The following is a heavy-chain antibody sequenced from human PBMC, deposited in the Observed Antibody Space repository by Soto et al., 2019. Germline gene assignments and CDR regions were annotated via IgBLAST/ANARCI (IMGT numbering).Heavy chain of an antibody. Sequence: GGSLRLSYSTSRLHFLISSMNRVSKSTGSWLEGTAYIRCTRSTIYDADSVKGRFTIPRDNAKNSLYLKMNSLRAEDTAVYYCARDPRNLGLDPWGLGTLV. CDR2: IRCTRSTI. CDR3: ARDPRNLGLDP. CDR1: RLHFLISS. J-gene: IGHJ5*02. D-gene: IGHD4-4*01. V-gene: IGHV3-48*01.